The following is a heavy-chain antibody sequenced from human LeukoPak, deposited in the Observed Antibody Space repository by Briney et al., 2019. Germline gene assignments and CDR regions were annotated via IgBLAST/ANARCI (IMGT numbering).Heavy chain of an antibody. V-gene: IGHV4-59*01. Sequence: SETLSLTCTVSGGSISNNYWSWFRQPPGKGLEWIGYIYYSGSTNYNPSLKSRVTIPVDTSKSQFSLKLSSVTAADTAVYYCASHKGFWGQGTLVTVSS. CDR3: ASHKGF. J-gene: IGHJ4*02. CDR2: IYYSGST. CDR1: GGSISNNY.